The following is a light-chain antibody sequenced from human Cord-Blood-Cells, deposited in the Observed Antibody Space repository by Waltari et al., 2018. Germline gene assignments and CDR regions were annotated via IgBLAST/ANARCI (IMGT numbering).Light chain of an antibody. CDR2: AAS. CDR3: QQSYSTPPLT. V-gene: IGKV1-39*01. J-gene: IGKJ4*01. Sequence: DIQMTQSPSSLSASVGDRVTITCRARQSISSYLNWYQQKPGKAPKLLIYAASSLQSGVPSRFSVSGSGTDFTLTISSLQPEDFATYYCQQSYSTPPLTFGGGTKVEIK. CDR1: QSISSY.